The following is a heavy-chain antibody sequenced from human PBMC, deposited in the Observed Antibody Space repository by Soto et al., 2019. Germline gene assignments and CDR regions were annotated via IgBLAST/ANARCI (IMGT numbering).Heavy chain of an antibody. D-gene: IGHD6-6*01. V-gene: IGHV4-34*01. Sequence: SETLSLTCAVYGGSFSGYYWSWIRPPPGKGLEWIGEINHSGSTNYNPSLKSRVTISVDTSKNQFSLKLSSVTAADTAVYYCARGQTDHKYRTADKYSSSSYFNYWGQGTLVTVSS. CDR2: INHSGST. CDR1: GGSFSGYY. CDR3: ARGQTDHKYRTADKYSSSSYFNY. J-gene: IGHJ4*02.